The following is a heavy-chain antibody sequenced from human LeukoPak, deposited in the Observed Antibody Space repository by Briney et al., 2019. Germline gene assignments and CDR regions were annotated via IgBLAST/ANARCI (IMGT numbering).Heavy chain of an antibody. V-gene: IGHV3-33*01. CDR1: GFTFSTYG. D-gene: IGHD3-10*01. CDR2: IWYDGSNK. Sequence: GGSLRLSCAASGFTFSTYGMHWVRQAPGKGLEWVAVIWYDGSNKYYADSVKGRFTISRDNSKNTLYLQMNSLRAEDTAVYYCTRDITLTRGGRSDYWGQGTLVTASA. CDR3: TRDITLTRGGRSDY. J-gene: IGHJ4*02.